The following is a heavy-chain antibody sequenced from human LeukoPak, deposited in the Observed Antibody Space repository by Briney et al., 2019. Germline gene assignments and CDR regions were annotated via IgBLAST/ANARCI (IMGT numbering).Heavy chain of an antibody. CDR3: ARDRTTYDNLTN. CDR2: IQYDGSNK. J-gene: IGHJ4*02. CDR1: GFSFSNYG. D-gene: IGHD3-9*01. V-gene: IGHV3-30*02. Sequence: GGSLRLSCAASGFSFSNYGMHWVRQAPGKGLEWVAFIQYDGSNKYYADSVKGRFTISRDNHKNRLYLEMNGLRGEDTALYYCARDRTTYDNLTNWGQGTLVTVSS.